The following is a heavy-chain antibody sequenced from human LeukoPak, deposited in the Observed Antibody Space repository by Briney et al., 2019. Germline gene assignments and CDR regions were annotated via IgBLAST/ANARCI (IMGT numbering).Heavy chain of an antibody. CDR3: ARGPSVGSGWSPDY. D-gene: IGHD6-19*01. Sequence: PGXXLRLSCTGSGFTFSDYEMNWVRQAPGKGLEWISYISNSGSIIYYADSVKGRFTIPRDNAKNSLFPQMHSLRAEDTAVYYCARGPSVGSGWSPDYWGQGTLVTVSS. CDR1: GFTFSDYE. CDR2: ISNSGSII. J-gene: IGHJ4*02. V-gene: IGHV3-48*03.